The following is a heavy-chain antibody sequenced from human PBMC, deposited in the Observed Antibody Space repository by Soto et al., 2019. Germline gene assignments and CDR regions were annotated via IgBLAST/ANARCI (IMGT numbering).Heavy chain of an antibody. D-gene: IGHD3-9*01. CDR3: AKDRGDWLLPTNYYFDY. V-gene: IGHV3-30*18. CDR2: ISYDGSNK. CDR1: GFTFSSYG. J-gene: IGHJ4*02. Sequence: GGSLRLSCAASGFTFSSYGMHWVRQAPGKGLEWVAVISYDGSNKYYADSVKGRFTISRDNSKNTLYLQMNSLRAEDTAVYYCAKDRGDWLLPTNYYFDYWGQGT.